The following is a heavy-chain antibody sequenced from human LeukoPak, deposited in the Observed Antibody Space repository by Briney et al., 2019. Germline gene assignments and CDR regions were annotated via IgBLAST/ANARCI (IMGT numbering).Heavy chain of an antibody. CDR3: ARGPLLFCSSTSCYPRNDY. CDR2: INHSGST. V-gene: IGHV4-34*01. D-gene: IGHD2-2*01. J-gene: IGHJ4*02. CDR1: GGSFSGYY. Sequence: SETLSLTCAVYGGSFSGYYWSWIRQPPGKGLEWIGEINHSGSTNYNPSLKSRVTISVDTSKNQFSLKLSSVTAADTAVYYCARGPLLFCSSTSCYPRNDYSRQGTLVTVSS.